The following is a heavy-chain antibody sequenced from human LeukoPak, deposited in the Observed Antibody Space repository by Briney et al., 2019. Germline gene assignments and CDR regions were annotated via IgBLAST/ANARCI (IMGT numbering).Heavy chain of an antibody. D-gene: IGHD2-15*01. CDR1: GGTFSSYA. Sequence: SVKVSCKASGGTFSSYAISWVRQAPGQGLEWMGGIIPIFGTANYAQKFQGRVTITADKSTSTAYMELSSLRSEDTAVYYCAAPVVAAHDAFDIWGQGTMVTVSS. CDR3: AAPVVAAHDAFDI. J-gene: IGHJ3*02. CDR2: IIPIFGTA. V-gene: IGHV1-69*06.